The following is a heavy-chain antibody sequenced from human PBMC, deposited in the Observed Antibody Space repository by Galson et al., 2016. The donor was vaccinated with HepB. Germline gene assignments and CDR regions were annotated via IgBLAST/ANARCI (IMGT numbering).Heavy chain of an antibody. J-gene: IGHJ5*02. CDR1: GYNFPYYW. CDR2: IYPSDSVT. CDR3: VRDVALWCGDFRGWWFDP. D-gene: IGHD3-10*01. V-gene: IGHV5-51*01. Sequence: QSGAEVKKFGESLKISCEASGYNFPYYWVGWVRQMPGKGLEWMGVIYPSDSVTKYSPSFEGHVTISADKSINTVYLQWSSLKASDTATYYCVRDVALWCGDFRGWWFDPWGQGTLVTVSS.